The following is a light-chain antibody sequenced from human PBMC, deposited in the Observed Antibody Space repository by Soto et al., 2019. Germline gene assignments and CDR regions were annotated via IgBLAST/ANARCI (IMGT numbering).Light chain of an antibody. CDR2: GTS. CDR3: QQYTTSSWT. V-gene: IGKV3-20*01. CDR1: QRLTSSY. J-gene: IGKJ1*01. Sequence: DIVLTQSPGTLSLSPGERATLSCRASQRLTSSYLAWYQQKPGQAPRVLIYGTSSRATGIPDRFSGSGSGTDFTLTISRLEPEDFAVYYCQQYTTSSWTFGQGTKVDIK.